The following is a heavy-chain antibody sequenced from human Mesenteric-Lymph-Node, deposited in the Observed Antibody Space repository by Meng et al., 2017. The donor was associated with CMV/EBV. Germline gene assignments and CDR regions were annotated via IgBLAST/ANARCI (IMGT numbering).Heavy chain of an antibody. CDR2: ISSSSNTI. D-gene: IGHD3-16*01. Sequence: GESLKIYCAASGFTFSSYSMNWVRQAPGKGLEWVSCISSSSNTIYYANSVKGRFTISRDNAKNSLSLQMNSLRAEDTAVYYCARWGSFDKWGHGTLVTVSS. J-gene: IGHJ4*01. CDR1: GFTFSSYS. CDR3: ARWGSFDK. V-gene: IGHV3-48*01.